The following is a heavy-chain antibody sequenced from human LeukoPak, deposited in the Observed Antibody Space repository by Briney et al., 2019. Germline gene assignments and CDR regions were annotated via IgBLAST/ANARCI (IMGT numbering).Heavy chain of an antibody. CDR2: LSDSGVTT. CDR1: GFTFSSYA. Sequence: GGSLRPSCAASGFTFSSYAMSWVRQAPGKGLEWVSALSDSGVTTYYADSVKGRFTISRDNSKNTLSLQMNSLRVEDTAVYFCAKARGSGNSIYFDHWGQGTLVTVYS. V-gene: IGHV3-23*01. CDR3: AKARGSGNSIYFDH. J-gene: IGHJ4*02. D-gene: IGHD4-23*01.